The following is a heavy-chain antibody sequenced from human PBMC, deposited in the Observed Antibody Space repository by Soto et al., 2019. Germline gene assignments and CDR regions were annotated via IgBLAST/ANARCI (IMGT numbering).Heavy chain of an antibody. V-gene: IGHV3-53*04. D-gene: IGHD3-16*02. CDR1: GFIVSTNY. CDR3: ARDRYDYIWGTYRSNWHFDL. J-gene: IGHJ2*01. Sequence: EVQLMESGGGLVQPGGSLRLSCAASGFIVSTNYMSWVRQAPGKGLEWVSVIYSGGTTYYADSVKGRFTLSRHNSNNTIYLQMNSLRPEDTAVYYCARDRYDYIWGTYRSNWHFDLWGRGTLVTVSS. CDR2: IYSGGTT.